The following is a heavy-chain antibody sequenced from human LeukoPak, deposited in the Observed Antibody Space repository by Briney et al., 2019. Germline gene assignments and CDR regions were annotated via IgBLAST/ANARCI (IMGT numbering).Heavy chain of an antibody. CDR3: VKDRYVDY. CDR2: ISSNGDST. CDR1: GXSFSSYA. Sequence: PGGSLRLSCSVSGXSFSSYAMHWVRQAPGKGLEYVSSISSNGDSTYYADSVKGRFTISRDNSKNTLFLQMSSLRAEDTAVYYCVKDRYVDYWGQGTLVTVSS. D-gene: IGHD3-16*01. J-gene: IGHJ4*02. V-gene: IGHV3-64D*09.